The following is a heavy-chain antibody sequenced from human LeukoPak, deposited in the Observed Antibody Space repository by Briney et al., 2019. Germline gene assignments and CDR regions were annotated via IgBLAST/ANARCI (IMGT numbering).Heavy chain of an antibody. J-gene: IGHJ6*03. V-gene: IGHV1-46*01. CDR1: GNSFTSYY. CDR3: ARGQYYYYMDV. Sequence: GASVKVSCKTSGNSFTSYYMHGVRQAPGQGLEWMGIINPSGSNTTYAQRFQGRLTMTRDTSTSTVYMELSSLRSEDTAVYYCARGQYYYYMDVWGKGTTVTVSS. CDR2: INPSGSNT.